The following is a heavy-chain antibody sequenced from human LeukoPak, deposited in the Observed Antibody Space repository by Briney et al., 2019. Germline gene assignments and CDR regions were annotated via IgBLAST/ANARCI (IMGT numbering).Heavy chain of an antibody. Sequence: PSETLSLTCTVSGGSISRYYWSWIRQPPGKGLEWIGYIYYSGSTNYNPSLKSRVTISVDTSKNQFSLKLSSVTAADTAVYYCARMVVVVAPYFDIWGQGTMVTVSS. V-gene: IGHV4-59*01. CDR1: GGSISRYY. D-gene: IGHD2-15*01. CDR2: IYYSGST. J-gene: IGHJ3*02. CDR3: ARMVVVVAPYFDI.